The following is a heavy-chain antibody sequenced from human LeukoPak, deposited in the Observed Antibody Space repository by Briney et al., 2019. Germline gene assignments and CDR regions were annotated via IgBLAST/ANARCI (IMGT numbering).Heavy chain of an antibody. V-gene: IGHV3-23*01. Sequence: GGSLRLSCAASGFTFSSYAMSWVRQAPGKGLEWVSAISGSGGSTYYADSVKGRFTISRDNSKHTVSLQLNSLRAEDTALYYCAKGYAYYYGPGSNYGMDVWGQGTTVTVSS. CDR3: AKGYAYYYGPGSNYGMDV. CDR2: ISGSGGST. CDR1: GFTFSSYA. D-gene: IGHD3-10*01. J-gene: IGHJ6*02.